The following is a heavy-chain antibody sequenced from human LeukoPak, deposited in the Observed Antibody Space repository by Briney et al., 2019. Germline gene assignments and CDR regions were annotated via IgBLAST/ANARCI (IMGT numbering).Heavy chain of an antibody. V-gene: IGHV3-21*01. CDR3: ARDRVTGTSNDY. CDR1: GFTFSSYW. J-gene: IGHJ4*02. D-gene: IGHD1-7*01. CDR2: ISSSSSYT. Sequence: GGSLRLSCAASGFTFSSYWMHWVRQAPGKGLEWVSSISSSSSYTYYADSVKGRFTISRDNAKNSLYLQMNSLRAEDTAVYYCARDRVTGTSNDYWGQGTLVTVSS.